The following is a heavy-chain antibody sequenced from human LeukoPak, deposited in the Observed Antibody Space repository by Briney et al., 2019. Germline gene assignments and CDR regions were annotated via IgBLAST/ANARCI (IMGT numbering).Heavy chain of an antibody. Sequence: PSETLSLTCTVSGGSISSYYWSWIRQPAGKGLEWIGRIYTSGSTNYTPSLKSRVTMSVDTSKNQLSLKLSSVTAADTAVYYCARAYYDFWSGCKAGSWFDPWGQGTLVTVSS. CDR2: IYTSGST. CDR1: GGSISSYY. J-gene: IGHJ5*02. V-gene: IGHV4-4*07. CDR3: ARAYYDFWSGCKAGSWFDP. D-gene: IGHD3-3*01.